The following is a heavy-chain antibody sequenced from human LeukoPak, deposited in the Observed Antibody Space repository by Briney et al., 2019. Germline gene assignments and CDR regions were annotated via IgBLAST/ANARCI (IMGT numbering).Heavy chain of an antibody. CDR1: GGTFSSYA. J-gene: IGHJ3*02. CDR2: IIPIFGTA. CDR3: ANSRDEFRGSSWHDAFDI. D-gene: IGHD6-13*01. Sequence: ASVKVSCKASGGTFSSYAISWVRQAPGQGLEWMGGIIPIFGTANYAQKFQGRVTITTDESTSTAYMELSSLRSEDTAVYYCANSRDEFRGSSWHDAFDIWGQGTMVTVSS. V-gene: IGHV1-69*05.